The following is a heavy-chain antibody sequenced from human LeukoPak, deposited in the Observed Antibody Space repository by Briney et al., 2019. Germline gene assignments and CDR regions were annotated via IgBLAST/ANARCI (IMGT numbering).Heavy chain of an antibody. CDR2: IYHSGST. Sequence: SETLSLTCAVSGYSISSGYYWGWIRQPPGKGLEWIGSIYHSGSTYYNPSLKSRVTISADTSKNQFSLKLSSVTAADTAVDYCERHEPSRYCTNGVCYKRFGGYFDYWGQGTLVTVSS. J-gene: IGHJ4*02. CDR1: GYSISSGYY. D-gene: IGHD2-8*01. CDR3: ERHEPSRYCTNGVCYKRFGGYFDY. V-gene: IGHV4-38-2*01.